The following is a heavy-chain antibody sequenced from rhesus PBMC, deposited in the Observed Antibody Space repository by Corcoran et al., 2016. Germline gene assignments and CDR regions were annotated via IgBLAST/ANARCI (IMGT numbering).Heavy chain of an antibody. J-gene: IGHJ4*01. V-gene: IGHV4S7*01. D-gene: IGHD6S26*01. CDR2: FYSRRRNT. CDR1: GGFISGGYG. Sequence: QVQLQESGPGLLKPSETLSLTCAVSGGFISGGYGWGWIRQPPGKGLEWIGCFYSRRRNTYHNPSLKSRVTISTDTSKNQFSLKLSSVTAADTAVYYCAASGWSEGYFDYWGQGVLVTVSS. CDR3: AASGWSEGYFDY.